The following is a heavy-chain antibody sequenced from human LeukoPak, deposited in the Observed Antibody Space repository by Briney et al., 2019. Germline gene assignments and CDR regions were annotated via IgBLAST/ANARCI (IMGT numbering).Heavy chain of an antibody. Sequence: GGSLRLSCAASGFSFSNAWMSWVRQAPGKGREWVAVIWYDGSNKYYADSVKGRFTISRDNSKNTLYLQMNSLRAEDTAVYYCAKALDYWGQGTLVTVSS. V-gene: IGHV3-33*06. CDR2: IWYDGSNK. CDR3: AKALDY. CDR1: GFSFSNAW. J-gene: IGHJ4*02.